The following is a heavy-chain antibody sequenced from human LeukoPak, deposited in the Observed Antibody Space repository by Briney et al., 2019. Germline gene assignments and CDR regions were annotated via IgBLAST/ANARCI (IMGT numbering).Heavy chain of an antibody. D-gene: IGHD1-14*01. J-gene: IGHJ4*02. CDR2: ILYDGSNK. CDR1: RFTFSSYG. Sequence: GGSLRLSCAASRFTFSSYGMHWVRQAPGKGLEWVAVILYDGSNKNYADSVKGRFTISRDNSKNTLYLQMNSLRAEDTAVYYCAKSGPEAGYFDYWGQGTLVTVSS. V-gene: IGHV3-30*18. CDR3: AKSGPEAGYFDY.